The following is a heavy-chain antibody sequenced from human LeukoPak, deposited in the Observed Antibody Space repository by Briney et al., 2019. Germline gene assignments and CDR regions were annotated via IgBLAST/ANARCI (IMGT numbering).Heavy chain of an antibody. J-gene: IGHJ3*02. D-gene: IGHD6-19*01. CDR2: IYNRGSNT. Sequence: PSDTLSLTCTVSGGSISSYYWSWIRQPPGKGLEWIGYIYNRGSNTNYNPSLKSRVTISVDMSKNQFSLKLRSVTAADTAVYFCARDRPGIAVAGDAFDIWGRGTMVTVSS. V-gene: IGHV4-59*01. CDR3: ARDRPGIAVAGDAFDI. CDR1: GGSISSYY.